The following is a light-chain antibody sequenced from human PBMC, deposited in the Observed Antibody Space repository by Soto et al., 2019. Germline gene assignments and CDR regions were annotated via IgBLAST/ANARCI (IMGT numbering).Light chain of an antibody. V-gene: IGKV1-39*01. CDR2: AAS. CDR3: QQSYSTLWT. J-gene: IGKJ1*01. CDR1: QSISSS. Sequence: DIQMTQSPSSLSASVGDRVTITSRASQSISSSLNWYQQKPGKAPKLLIYAASSLQSGVPSRFSGSGSGTDFTLTISSLQPEDFATYYCQQSYSTLWTFGQGTKVDIK.